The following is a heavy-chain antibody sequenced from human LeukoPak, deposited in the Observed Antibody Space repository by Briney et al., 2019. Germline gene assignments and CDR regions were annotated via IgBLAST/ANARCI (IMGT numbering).Heavy chain of an antibody. CDR2: ISGSGDAT. CDR1: GFTFTNHA. Sequence: GGSLRLSCAASGFTFTNHAMGWVRQAPGKGLEWVSAISGSGDATKYADSVKGQFTISRDNFKNTVSLQMINLRAEDTAVYFCAKSDCGSDGCKLLNYWGQGTLVTVSS. V-gene: IGHV3-23*01. J-gene: IGHJ4*02. D-gene: IGHD2-21*01. CDR3: AKSDCGSDGCKLLNY.